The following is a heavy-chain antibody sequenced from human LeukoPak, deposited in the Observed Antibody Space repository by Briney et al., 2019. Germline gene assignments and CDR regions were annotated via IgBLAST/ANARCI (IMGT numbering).Heavy chain of an antibody. CDR3: ARDSSGYYGFFDY. D-gene: IGHD3-22*01. V-gene: IGHV4-4*02. CDR1: GGSISSGNW. Sequence: SETLSLTCAVSGGSISSGNWWSWVRQPPGKGLEWIGEIYHSGSTNYNPSLRSRVTISVDNSKNQFSLNLSSVTAADTAVYYCARDSSGYYGFFDYWGQGTLVTVSS. J-gene: IGHJ4*02. CDR2: IYHSGST.